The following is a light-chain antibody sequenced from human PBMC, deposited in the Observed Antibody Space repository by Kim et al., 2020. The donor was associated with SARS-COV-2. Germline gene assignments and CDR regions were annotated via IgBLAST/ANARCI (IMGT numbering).Light chain of an antibody. CDR3: QVWDSSSDHPGVV. CDR1: NIGSKS. J-gene: IGLJ2*01. CDR2: YDS. Sequence: GKTARITCGGNNIGSKSVHWYQQKLGQAPVLVIYYDSDRPSGIPERFSGSNSGNTATLTISRVEAGDEADYYCQVWDSSSDHPGVVFGGGTQLTVL. V-gene: IGLV3-21*04.